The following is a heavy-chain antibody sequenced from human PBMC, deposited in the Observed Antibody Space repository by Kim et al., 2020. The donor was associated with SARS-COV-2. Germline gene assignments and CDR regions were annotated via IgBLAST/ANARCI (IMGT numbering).Heavy chain of an antibody. CDR3: ARAQDIVVVVAATHDYGMDV. CDR2: ISSSSSYI. D-gene: IGHD2-15*01. Sequence: GGSLRLSCAASGYTFSSYSMNWVRKAPGKGLEWVSTISSSSSYIYYADSVKGRFTISRDNAKNSLYLQMNSLRAEDTAVYYCARAQDIVVVVAATHDYGMDVWGQGTTVTVSS. V-gene: IGHV3-21*01. CDR1: GYTFSSYS. J-gene: IGHJ6*02.